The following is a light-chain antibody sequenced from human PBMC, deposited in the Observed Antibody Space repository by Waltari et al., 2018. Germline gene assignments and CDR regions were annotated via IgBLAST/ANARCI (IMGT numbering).Light chain of an antibody. Sequence: QLLLTQSPSASASLGASVKLTCTVSSGHSNYAIAWHQQHPQKGPRYLMKVNSDGSHIKGDGIPDRFSGSSSGAERYLIISSFQAEDEADYYCQTGGFGIWVFGGGTTLTVL. CDR1: SGHSNYA. CDR2: VNSDGSH. J-gene: IGLJ3*02. CDR3: QTGGFGIWV. V-gene: IGLV4-69*01.